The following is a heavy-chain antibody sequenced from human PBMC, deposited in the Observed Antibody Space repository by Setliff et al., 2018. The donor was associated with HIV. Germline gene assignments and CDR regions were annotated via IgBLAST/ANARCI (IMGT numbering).Heavy chain of an antibody. CDR3: ARHKSQPYYFDY. CDR2: IYYSGST. Sequence: SETLSLTCTVSGGSISSSSYYWGWTRQPPGKGLEWIGYIYYSGSTNYNPSLKSRVTISVDTSKNQFSLKLSPVTAADTAVYYCARHKSQPYYFDYWGQGTLVTVSS. CDR1: GGSISSSSYY. J-gene: IGHJ4*02. V-gene: IGHV4-61*05.